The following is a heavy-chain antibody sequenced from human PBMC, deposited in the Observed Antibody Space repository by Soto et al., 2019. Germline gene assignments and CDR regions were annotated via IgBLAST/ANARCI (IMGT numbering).Heavy chain of an antibody. Sequence: LRLSCAASGFTFSNYAMSWVRQAPGKGLEWVSGISVSGGSTYYADSVKGRFTISRDNSKNTLYVQMNGLRVDDTAVYYCAKDAGSVCSGGSCYFQALDSWGQGTLVTVSS. CDR2: ISVSGGST. J-gene: IGHJ4*02. D-gene: IGHD2-15*01. CDR1: GFTFSNYA. V-gene: IGHV3-23*01. CDR3: AKDAGSVCSGGSCYFQALDS.